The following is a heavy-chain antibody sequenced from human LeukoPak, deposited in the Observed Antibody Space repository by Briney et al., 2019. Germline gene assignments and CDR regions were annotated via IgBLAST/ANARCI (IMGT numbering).Heavy chain of an antibody. V-gene: IGHV4-59*08. CDR3: ARLGDMANYHFDY. D-gene: IGHD4/OR15-4a*01. CDR2: IYHSGST. CDR1: GGSISSYY. J-gene: IGHJ4*02. Sequence: SETLSLTCTVSGGSISSYYWSWIRQPPGKGLEWIGSIYHSGSTYYNPSLKSRVTISVDTSKNQFSLKLSSVTAADTAVYYCARLGDMANYHFDYWGQGTLVTVSS.